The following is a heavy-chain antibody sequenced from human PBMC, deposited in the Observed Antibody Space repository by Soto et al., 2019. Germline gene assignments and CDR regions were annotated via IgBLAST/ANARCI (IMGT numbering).Heavy chain of an antibody. D-gene: IGHD2-15*01. CDR1: GGSISSGGYY. J-gene: IGHJ3*02. V-gene: IGHV4-31*03. CDR3: AGVKFGYCSGGSCHNRAFDI. CDR2: IYYSGST. Sequence: PSETLSLTCTVSGGSISSGGYYWSWIRQHPGKGLEWIGYIYYSGSTYYNPSLKSRVTISVDTSKNQFSLKLSSVTAADTAVYYCAGVKFGYCSGGSCHNRAFDIWGQGTMVTVSS.